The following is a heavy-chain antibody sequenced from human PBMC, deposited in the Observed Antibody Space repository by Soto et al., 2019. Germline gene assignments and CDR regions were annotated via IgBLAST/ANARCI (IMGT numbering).Heavy chain of an antibody. Sequence: QVQLQESGPGLVKPSETLSLTCTVSGGSISSYYWSWIRQPPGKGLEWIGYIYYSGSTNYNPSLKRRVTISVDTSQNPVSLQIRSVTAADTAVYYCARRYGSSFDIWGQGTKFTVSS. J-gene: IGHJ3*02. CDR1: GGSISSYY. CDR3: ARRYGSSFDI. D-gene: IGHD3-10*01. V-gene: IGHV4-59*08. CDR2: IYYSGST.